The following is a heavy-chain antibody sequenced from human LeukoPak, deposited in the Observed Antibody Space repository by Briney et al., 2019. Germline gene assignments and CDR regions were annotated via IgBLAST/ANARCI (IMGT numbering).Heavy chain of an antibody. Sequence: TGGSLTLSCTASGYTFSSYAMSWLPQARGKGLEWVSAISCSSGSTYNSDSEKGRFTISRDKAKNTQYLQMKSLRAEDTAIYYCANMRKTTFYIDVWGKGTTVTVSS. CDR3: ANMRKTTFYIDV. CDR1: GYTFSSYA. J-gene: IGHJ6*03. D-gene: IGHD4-17*01. V-gene: IGHV3-23*01. CDR2: ISCSSGST.